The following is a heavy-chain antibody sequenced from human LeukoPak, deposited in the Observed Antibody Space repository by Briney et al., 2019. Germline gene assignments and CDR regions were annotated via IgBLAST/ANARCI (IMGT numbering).Heavy chain of an antibody. D-gene: IGHD6-6*01. CDR3: ARGSSSIAARARVMDV. J-gene: IGHJ6*03. Sequence: PSETLSLTCTVSGGSISFYYWTWIRQSAGKGLEWIGRIYTSGSTNYNPSLKSRVTISVDTSKNQFSLKLSSVTAADTAVYYCARGSSSIAARARVMDVWGKGTTVTVSS. CDR2: IYTSGST. V-gene: IGHV4-4*07. CDR1: GGSISFYY.